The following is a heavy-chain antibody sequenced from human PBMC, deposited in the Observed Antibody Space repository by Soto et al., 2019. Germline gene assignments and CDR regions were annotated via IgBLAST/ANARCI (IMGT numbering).Heavy chain of an antibody. J-gene: IGHJ3*02. CDR2: ISASGGTT. Sequence: GGSLRLSCASSGFTFINYAMNCVRQAPGKGLEWVSAISASGGTTYYADSVKGRFTISRDNSRNTLYLQMNSLRAEDTAVYYCAKSPRSGFNDAFDIWGQGTMVTVSS. D-gene: IGHD3-3*01. V-gene: IGHV3-23*01. CDR3: AKSPRSGFNDAFDI. CDR1: GFTFINYA.